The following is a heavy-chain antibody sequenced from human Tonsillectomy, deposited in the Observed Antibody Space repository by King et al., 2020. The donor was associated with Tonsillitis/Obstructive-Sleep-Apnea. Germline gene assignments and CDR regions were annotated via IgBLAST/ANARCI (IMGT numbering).Heavy chain of an antibody. Sequence: VQLVESGAEVKKPGESLTISCKTSGYSFTNYWITWVRQMPGKGLEGWGRIDPSDSYTTYSPSFPGHVTISTAKSITTAFLQWSSLKASDTAMYYCARHKAHYYGSGSHRWFDPWGQGTLVTVSS. CDR2: IDPSDSYT. CDR3: ARHKAHYYGSGSHRWFDP. CDR1: GYSFTNYW. D-gene: IGHD3-10*01. J-gene: IGHJ5*02. V-gene: IGHV5-10-1*01.